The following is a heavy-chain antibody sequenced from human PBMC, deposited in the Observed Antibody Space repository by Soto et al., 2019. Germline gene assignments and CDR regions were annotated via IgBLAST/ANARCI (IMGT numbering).Heavy chain of an antibody. V-gene: IGHV1-58*01. Sequence: SVKVSCKASGFTFTSSAVQWVRQARGQRLEWIGWIVVGSGNTNYAQKFQERVTITRDMSTSTAYMELSSLRSEDTAVYYCAAAKSHSILPRRTDYGGQGTRVTVPS. CDR1: GFTFTSSA. CDR3: AAAKSHSILPRRTDY. CDR2: IVVGSGNT. J-gene: IGHJ4*02.